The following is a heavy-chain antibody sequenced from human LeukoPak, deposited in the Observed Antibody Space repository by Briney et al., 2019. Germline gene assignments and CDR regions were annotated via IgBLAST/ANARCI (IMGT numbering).Heavy chain of an antibody. CDR3: ARDPLTYGSGRYYQAFDY. CDR1: GFTFSSYA. D-gene: IGHD3-10*01. V-gene: IGHV3-30-3*01. Sequence: GGSLRLSCAASGFTFSSYAIHWVRQAPGKGLEWVAVISYDGSSEYYADSVKGRFIISRDNSKNTLYLQMNSLRAEDTAVYYCARDPLTYGSGRYYQAFDYWGQGTLVTVSS. CDR2: ISYDGSSE. J-gene: IGHJ4*02.